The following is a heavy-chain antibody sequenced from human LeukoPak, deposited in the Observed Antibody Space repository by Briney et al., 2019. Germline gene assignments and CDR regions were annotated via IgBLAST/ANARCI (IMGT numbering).Heavy chain of an antibody. CDR3: AKSRAKYVLMVYAEFDY. CDR2: ISGSSSYI. CDR1: GFTFSSYS. Sequence: GGSLRLSCAASGFTFSSYSMNWVRQAPGKGLEWVSSISGSSSYIYYADSVKGRFTISRDNSKNTLYLQMNSLRAEDTAVYYCAKSRAKYVLMVYAEFDYWGQGTLVTVSS. V-gene: IGHV3-21*04. J-gene: IGHJ4*02. D-gene: IGHD2-8*01.